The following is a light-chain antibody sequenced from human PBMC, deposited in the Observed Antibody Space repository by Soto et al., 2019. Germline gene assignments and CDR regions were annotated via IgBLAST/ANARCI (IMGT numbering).Light chain of an antibody. Sequence: QAVLTQPPSVSGAPGQRGTLSCTGSSSNIGAGYDVHWYQQLPGTAPKLLIYGNSNRPSGVPDRFSGSKSGTSASLAITGLQAEDEADYYCQSYDSSLSGSSVFGTGTKVTVL. V-gene: IGLV1-40*01. CDR3: QSYDSSLSGSSV. J-gene: IGLJ1*01. CDR2: GNS. CDR1: SSNIGAGYD.